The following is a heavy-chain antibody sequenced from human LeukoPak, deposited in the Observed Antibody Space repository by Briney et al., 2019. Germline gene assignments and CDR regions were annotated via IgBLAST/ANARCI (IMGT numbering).Heavy chain of an antibody. D-gene: IGHD6-13*01. V-gene: IGHV4-59*11. J-gene: IGHJ4*02. CDR1: GGSISSHY. Sequence: SETLSLTCTVSGGSISSHYWSWVRQPPGKGLEWIGYIYYSGSTKYNPSLKSRVTTSVDTSKNQFSLKLSSVTAADTAVYYCARVGGGQQLVASPLYYFDYWGQGTLVTVSS. CDR2: IYYSGST. CDR3: ARVGGGQQLVASPLYYFDY.